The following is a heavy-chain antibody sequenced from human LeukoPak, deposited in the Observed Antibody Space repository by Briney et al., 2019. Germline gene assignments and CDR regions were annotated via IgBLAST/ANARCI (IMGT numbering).Heavy chain of an antibody. J-gene: IGHJ6*02. D-gene: IGHD4-11*01. Sequence: SETLSLTCAVYGGSFSGYYWSWIRQPPGKGLEWIGGINHSGSTNYNPSLKSRVTISVDTSKNQFSLKLSSVTAADTAVYYCASSNSNYVRWYYGMDVWGQGTTVTVSS. CDR2: INHSGST. CDR1: GGSFSGYY. CDR3: ASSNSNYVRWYYGMDV. V-gene: IGHV4-34*01.